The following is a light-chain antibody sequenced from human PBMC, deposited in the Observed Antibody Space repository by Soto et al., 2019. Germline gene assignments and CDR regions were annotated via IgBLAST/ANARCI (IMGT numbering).Light chain of an antibody. J-gene: IGKJ1*01. CDR1: QSVSSSY. CDR3: QQRSNWPRT. CDR2: GAS. V-gene: IGKV3D-20*02. Sequence: EIVLTQSPGTLSLSPGERATLSCRASQSVSSSYLAWYQQKPGQAPRLLIYGASSRATGIPDRFSGSGSGTEFTLTIRSLQSEDFAVYYCQQRSNWPRTLGQGTKVDTK.